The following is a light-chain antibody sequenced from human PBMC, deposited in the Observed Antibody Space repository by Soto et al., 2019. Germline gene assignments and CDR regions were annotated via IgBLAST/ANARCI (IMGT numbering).Light chain of an antibody. CDR2: LEGSGSY. Sequence: QPVLTQSSSASASLGSSVKLTCTLSSGHSSYIIAWHQQQPGKAPRYLMKLEGSGSYNKGSGVPDRFSGSSSGADRYLTISNLQFEDEADYYCETWDFNTRVFGGGTKVTV. V-gene: IGLV4-60*02. CDR3: ETWDFNTRV. CDR1: SGHSSYI. J-gene: IGLJ3*02.